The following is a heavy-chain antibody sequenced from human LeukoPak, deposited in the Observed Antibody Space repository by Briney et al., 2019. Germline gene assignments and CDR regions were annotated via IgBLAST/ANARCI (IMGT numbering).Heavy chain of an antibody. V-gene: IGHV1-69*04. CDR3: ARVEADIRGDV. CDR1: RGTFSSYA. J-gene: IGHJ6*02. CDR2: IIPILGIA. Sequence: SVKVSCKASRGTFSSYAISWVRQAPGQGLEWMGRIIPILGIANYAQKFQGRVTITADKSTSTAYMELSSLRSEDTAVYYCARVEADIRGDVWGQGTTVTVSS.